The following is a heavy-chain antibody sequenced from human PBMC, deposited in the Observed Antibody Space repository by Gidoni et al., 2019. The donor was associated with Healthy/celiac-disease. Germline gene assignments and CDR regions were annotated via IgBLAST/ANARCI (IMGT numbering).Heavy chain of an antibody. Sequence: EVQLVESGGGLVKPGGSLRLSCAASGFTFSNAWMSWVRQAPGKGLEWVGRIKSKTDGVTTNYAAPVKGRFPISRDDSKNTLYLHMNSLKTEDTAVYYCTTNIGGGSTSYYWGQGTLVTVSS. D-gene: IGHD2-2*01. CDR1: GFTFSNAW. J-gene: IGHJ4*02. CDR2: IKSKTDGVTT. V-gene: IGHV3-15*01. CDR3: TTNIGGGSTSYY.